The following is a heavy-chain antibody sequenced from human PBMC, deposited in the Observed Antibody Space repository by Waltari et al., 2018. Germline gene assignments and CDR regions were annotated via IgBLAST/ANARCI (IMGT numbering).Heavy chain of an antibody. D-gene: IGHD1-26*01. CDR3: ARQGLSVGPRADWFDP. CDR1: GYSFTSYW. CDR2: SWPGDSDT. V-gene: IGHV5-51*01. J-gene: IGHJ5*02. Sequence: EVQLVQSGAEVKKPGESLKISCKGSGYSFTSYWIGWLRQMPGKGLEWTGISWPGDSDTRYAPSVPGEVTISADSSISTAYLQWSSLKAADTAMYYCARQGLSVGPRADWFDPWGQGTLVTVSS.